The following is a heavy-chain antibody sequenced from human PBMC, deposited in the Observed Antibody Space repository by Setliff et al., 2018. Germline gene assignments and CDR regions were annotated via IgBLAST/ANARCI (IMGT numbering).Heavy chain of an antibody. Sequence: PGGSLRLSCTASGFTFSSLWMSWVRQAPGKGLEWVSYISSSGTTKHYADSVKGRFTISRDDARNSMYLQMDSLRAEDTAVYFCSRDVYDFRTGLGGPWGQGTRVTVSS. CDR3: SRDVYDFRTGLGGP. CDR2: ISSSGTTK. J-gene: IGHJ5*02. D-gene: IGHD3-3*01. CDR1: GFTFSSLW. V-gene: IGHV3-48*04.